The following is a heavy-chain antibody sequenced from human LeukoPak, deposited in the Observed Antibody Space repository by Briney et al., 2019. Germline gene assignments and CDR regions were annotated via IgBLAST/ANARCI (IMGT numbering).Heavy chain of an antibody. CDR2: IYHTGST. CDR3: ASSSITIFGESSRFDY. CDR1: GDSISHYY. D-gene: IGHD3-3*01. J-gene: IGHJ4*02. V-gene: IGHV4-59*12. Sequence: SETLSLTCTVSGDSISHYYWTWVRQPPGKGLEWIAYIYHTGSTNYNPSLQSRVIISLDKSKNQLSLKLRTVTAADTAVYYCASSSITIFGESSRFDYWGQGTLVTVTS.